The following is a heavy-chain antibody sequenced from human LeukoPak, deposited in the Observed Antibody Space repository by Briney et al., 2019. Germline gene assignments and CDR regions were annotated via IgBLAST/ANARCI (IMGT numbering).Heavy chain of an antibody. Sequence: SETLSLTCTVSGGSISSYYWSWIRQPPGKGLEWIGYIYYSGSTNYKSSLKSRVTISVDTSKNQFSLKLNSVTAADTAVYYCARAFLVGYSPEEYFFDYWGQGTLVTVSS. V-gene: IGHV4-59*12. CDR1: GGSISSYY. CDR2: IYYSGST. D-gene: IGHD2-15*01. CDR3: ARAFLVGYSPEEYFFDY. J-gene: IGHJ4*02.